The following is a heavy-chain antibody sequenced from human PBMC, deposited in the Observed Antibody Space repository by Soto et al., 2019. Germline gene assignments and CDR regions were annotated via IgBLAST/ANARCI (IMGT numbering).Heavy chain of an antibody. CDR3: AISYSSSTANDAFDI. J-gene: IGHJ3*02. Sequence: ASVKVSCKASGYTFTSYGISWVRQAPGQGLEWMGWISAYNGNTNYAQKLQGRVTMTTDTSTSTAYMELRSLRSDDTAVYYCAISYSSSTANDAFDIWGQGTMVTVSS. D-gene: IGHD6-6*01. V-gene: IGHV1-18*01. CDR1: GYTFTSYG. CDR2: ISAYNGNT.